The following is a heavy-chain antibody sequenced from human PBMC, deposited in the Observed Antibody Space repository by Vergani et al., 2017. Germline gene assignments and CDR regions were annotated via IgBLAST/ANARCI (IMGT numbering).Heavy chain of an antibody. V-gene: IGHV3-33*01. CDR3: ARDQVPAAIRLNVGNYMDV. CDR1: RSTFKTYG. J-gene: IGHJ6*03. D-gene: IGHD2-2*02. CDR2: IYYDGSNA. Sequence: QGQLVESGGGIVQPGRPLTLSCVASRSTFKTYGMHWARQAPGKGLEWVGLIYYDGSNAYYADSVKGRITISRDNTKNTLYLQMSSLRAEDTAVYYCARDQVPAAIRLNVGNYMDVWGKGTTVIVSS.